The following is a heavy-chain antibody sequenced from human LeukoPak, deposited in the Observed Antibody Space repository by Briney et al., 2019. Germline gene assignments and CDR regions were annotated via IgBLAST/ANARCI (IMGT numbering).Heavy chain of an antibody. CDR3: ARSASGSYYFDY. J-gene: IGHJ4*02. Sequence: SETLSLTCTVSGGSISSSSYYWGWIRQPPGKGLEWIGSIYYSGSTYYNPSLKSRVTISVDTSKNQFSLKLSSVSAADTAVYYCARSASGSYYFDYWGQGTLVTVSS. CDR1: GGSISSSSYY. CDR2: IYYSGST. D-gene: IGHD1-26*01. V-gene: IGHV4-39*01.